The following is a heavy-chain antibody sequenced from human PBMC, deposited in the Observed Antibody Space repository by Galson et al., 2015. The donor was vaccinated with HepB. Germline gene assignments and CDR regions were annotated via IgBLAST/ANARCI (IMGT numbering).Heavy chain of an antibody. CDR1: GFTFSTYA. D-gene: IGHD6-13*01. CDR2: ISSNGGST. Sequence: SLRLSCAASGFTFSTYAMHWVRQAPGKGLEYVSSISSNGGSTYYANSVKGRFTVSRDNSKNTLYLQMGSLRAEDMAVYYCARLLAAAGTDYWGPGTLVTVS. V-gene: IGHV3-64*01. CDR3: ARLLAAAGTDY. J-gene: IGHJ4*02.